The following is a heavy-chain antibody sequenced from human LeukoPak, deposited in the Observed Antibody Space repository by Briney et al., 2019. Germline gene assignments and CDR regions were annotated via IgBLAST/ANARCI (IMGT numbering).Heavy chain of an antibody. Sequence: PGGSLRLSCAGSGFTFSSYAMSWVRQAPGKGLEWVSAISGSGGSTYYADSVKGRFTISRDNSKNTLYLQMNSLRAEDTAVYYCAKSTSEITIFGVVISPLLNYFDYWGQGTLVTVSS. CDR1: GFTFSSYA. CDR3: AKSTSEITIFGVVISPLLNYFDY. CDR2: ISGSGGST. V-gene: IGHV3-23*01. J-gene: IGHJ4*02. D-gene: IGHD3-3*01.